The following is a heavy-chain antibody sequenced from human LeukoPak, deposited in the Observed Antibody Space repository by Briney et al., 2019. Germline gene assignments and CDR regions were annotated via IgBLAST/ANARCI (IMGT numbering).Heavy chain of an antibody. CDR1: GFSFSSYA. CDR2: ISGNGART. Sequence: GGSLRLSCAASGFSFSSYAMSWVRQAPGKGLEWVSVISGNGARTYSADSVKGRFTISRDNSKNTLYLQMNSLRAEDTAVYYCARGFLDLDYWGQGTLVTVSS. J-gene: IGHJ4*02. V-gene: IGHV3-23*01. D-gene: IGHD2/OR15-2a*01. CDR3: ARGFLDLDY.